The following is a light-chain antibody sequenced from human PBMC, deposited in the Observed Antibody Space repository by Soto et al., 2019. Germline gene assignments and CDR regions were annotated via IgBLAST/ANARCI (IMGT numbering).Light chain of an antibody. Sequence: DIQLTQSPSFLSASVGYRVTITCRATQGISTYLAWYQQKPGRAPKLLIYTASTLQSGVPSRFSGSGSGTVFSLTISSLQPEDSATYYCQQLKSYPLTFGGGTKVEIK. CDR2: TAS. J-gene: IGKJ4*01. CDR3: QQLKSYPLT. CDR1: QGISTY. V-gene: IGKV1-9*01.